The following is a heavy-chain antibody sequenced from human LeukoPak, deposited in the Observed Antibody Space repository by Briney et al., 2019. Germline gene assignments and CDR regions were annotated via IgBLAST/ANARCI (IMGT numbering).Heavy chain of an antibody. J-gene: IGHJ5*02. CDR1: GYTFTSYG. CDR2: ISAYNGNT. V-gene: IGHV1-18*01. CDR3: ARDTPSGSYSWKAPTTNWFDP. D-gene: IGHD1-26*01. Sequence: GASVKVSCKASGYTFTSYGISWVRQAPGQGLEWMGWISAYNGNTNYAQKLQGRLTMTRDTSTTTVYMELSSLRSEDTAVYYCARDTPSGSYSWKAPTTNWFDPWGQGTLVTVSS.